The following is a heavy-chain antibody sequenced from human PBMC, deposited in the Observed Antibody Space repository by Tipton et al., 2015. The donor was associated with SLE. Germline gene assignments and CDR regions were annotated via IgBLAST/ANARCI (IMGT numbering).Heavy chain of an antibody. V-gene: IGHV4-59*01. J-gene: IGHJ4*02. CDR1: GGSISTYS. D-gene: IGHD6-13*01. CDR3: ATHSSRTGDY. Sequence: TLSLTCTVSGGSISTYSWSWIRQPPGKGLEWIGYIYHSGSTYYNPSLKSRVTISVDTSKNQFSLKLSSVTAADTAVYYCATHSSRTGDYWGQGTLVTVSS. CDR2: IYHSGST.